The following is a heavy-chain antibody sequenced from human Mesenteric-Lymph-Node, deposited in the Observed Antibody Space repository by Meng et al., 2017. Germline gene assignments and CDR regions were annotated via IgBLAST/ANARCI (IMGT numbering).Heavy chain of an antibody. CDR2: IYYSGNT. D-gene: IGHD2/OR15-2a*01. CDR1: GGSISSSSYY. J-gene: IGHJ4*02. Sequence: GSLRLSCTVSGGSISSSSYYWGWIRQPPGKGLEWIGSIYYSGNTYYNPSLKSRVTISVDTSKNQFSLNLSSVTASDTAVYFCARGPTVKYFDYWGQGTQVTVSS. V-gene: IGHV4-39*07. CDR3: ARGPTVKYFDY.